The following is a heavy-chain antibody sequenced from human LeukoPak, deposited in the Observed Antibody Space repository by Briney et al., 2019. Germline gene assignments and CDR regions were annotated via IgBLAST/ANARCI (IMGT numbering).Heavy chain of an antibody. J-gene: IGHJ4*02. V-gene: IGHV3-21*01. CDR1: GFTFSSYS. CDR2: VSSANNYI. Sequence: GGCLRLSCAAPGFTFSSYSMNWVRQAPGKGLEWVSSVSSANNYIYYTDSVKGRFTISRDNAKNSLYLQMNSLRAEDTAIYYCARDIGGSFYGRPFDYWGQGTLVTVSS. CDR3: ARDIGGSFYGRPFDY. D-gene: IGHD1-26*01.